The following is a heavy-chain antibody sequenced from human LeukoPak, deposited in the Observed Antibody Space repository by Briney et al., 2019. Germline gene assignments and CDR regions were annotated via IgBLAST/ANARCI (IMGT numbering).Heavy chain of an antibody. J-gene: IGHJ4*02. D-gene: IGHD6-13*01. Sequence: SVKVSCKASGGTFSSYAISWVRQAPGQGLEWMGRIIPIFGTANYAQKFQGRVTITTDESTSTAYTELSSLRSEDTAVYYCARDSIAAAVHARFLDYWGQGTPVTVSS. CDR2: IIPIFGTA. CDR3: ARDSIAAAVHARFLDY. CDR1: GGTFSSYA. V-gene: IGHV1-69*05.